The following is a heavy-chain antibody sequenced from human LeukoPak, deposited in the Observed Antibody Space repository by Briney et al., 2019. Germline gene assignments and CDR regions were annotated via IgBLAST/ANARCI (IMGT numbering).Heavy chain of an antibody. J-gene: IGHJ5*02. V-gene: IGHV4-34*01. Sequence: SETLSLTCAVYGGSFSGYYWSWIRQPPGKGLEWIGEINHSGSTDYNPSLKSRVTISVGTSKNQFSLKLSSVTAADTAVYYCARVKMEVPAYPWGQGTLVTVSS. CDR3: ARVKMEVPAYP. CDR2: INHSGST. D-gene: IGHD2-2*01. CDR1: GGSFSGYY.